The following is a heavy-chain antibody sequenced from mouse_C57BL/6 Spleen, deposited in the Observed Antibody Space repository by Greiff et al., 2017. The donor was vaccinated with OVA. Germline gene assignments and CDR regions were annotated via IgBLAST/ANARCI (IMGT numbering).Heavy chain of an antibody. V-gene: IGHV1-80*01. J-gene: IGHJ2*01. CDR2: IYPGDGDT. CDR1: GYAFSSYW. D-gene: IGHD3-1*01. Sequence: VKLQESGAELVKPGASVKISCKASGYAFSSYWMNWVKQRPGKGLEWIGQIYPGDGDTNYNGKFKGKATLTADKSSSTAYMQLSSLTSEDSAVYFCARGGLGYFDYWGQGTTLTVSS. CDR3: ARGGLGYFDY.